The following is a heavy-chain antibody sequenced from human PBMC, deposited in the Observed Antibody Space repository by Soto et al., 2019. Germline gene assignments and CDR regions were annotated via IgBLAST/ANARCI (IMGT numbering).Heavy chain of an antibody. V-gene: IGHV4-31*03. D-gene: IGHD6-25*01. CDR1: GGSISSGSYY. Sequence: QVQLQESGPGLVKPSQTLSLTCTVSGGSISSGSYYWTWIRQQQGKGLEWIGYIYYSGSTYYNPSLKGRVTXXVXPSKNQFSLKLSSVTAADTAVYYCARQRPEAHYFDYWGQGTLVTVSS. J-gene: IGHJ4*02. CDR2: IYYSGST. CDR3: ARQRPEAHYFDY.